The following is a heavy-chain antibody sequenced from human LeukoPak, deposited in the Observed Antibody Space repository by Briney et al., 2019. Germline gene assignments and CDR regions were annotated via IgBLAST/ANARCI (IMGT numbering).Heavy chain of an antibody. CDR3: ARDRPSAAGFPNFDY. CDR1: GGSISSYY. CDR2: IYTSGST. D-gene: IGHD6-13*01. Sequence: SETLSLTCTVSGGSISSYYWSWIRQPAGKGLEWIGRIYTSGSTNYNPSLESRVTMSVDTSKNQFSLQLNSVTPEDTAVYYCARDRPSAAGFPNFDYWGQGTLVTVSS. V-gene: IGHV4-4*07. J-gene: IGHJ4*02.